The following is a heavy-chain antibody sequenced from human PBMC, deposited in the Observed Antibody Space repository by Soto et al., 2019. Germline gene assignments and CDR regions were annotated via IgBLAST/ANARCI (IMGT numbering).Heavy chain of an antibody. CDR3: ARDSRHKSGINLFDP. V-gene: IGHV4-59*13. D-gene: IGHD2-15*01. CDR1: GGSISRYY. CDR2: IYYSGST. Sequence: SETLSLTCTVSGGSISRYYWSWIRQPPGKGLEWIGYIYYSGSTNYNPSLKSRVTISVDTSKNQFSLKLSSVTAADTAVYYCARDSRHKSGINLFDPXGQGTLVTVSS. J-gene: IGHJ5*02.